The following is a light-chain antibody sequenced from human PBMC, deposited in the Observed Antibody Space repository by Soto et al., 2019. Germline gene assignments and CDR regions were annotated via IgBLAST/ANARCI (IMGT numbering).Light chain of an antibody. CDR3: HQYDDLPLT. Sequence: DKVMTQSPAAMSVYQGERATLSCRASQRVNSNSAWYQRKPGQAPRLLLYVASTRATGIPSRLSGSASWTEFTLTIICLQSDDSAVYYCHQYDDLPLTFGGGTNVDIK. CDR1: QRVNSN. CDR2: VAS. J-gene: IGKJ4*01. V-gene: IGKV3-15*01.